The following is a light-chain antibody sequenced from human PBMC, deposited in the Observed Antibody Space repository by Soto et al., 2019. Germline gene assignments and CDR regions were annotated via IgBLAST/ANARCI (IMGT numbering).Light chain of an antibody. CDR2: EAT. J-gene: IGLJ1*01. CDR1: SSDVGSYNL. V-gene: IGLV2-14*02. CDR3: QSYDRGLTAYV. Sequence: QSALTQPASVSGSPEQSITISCTGTSSDVGSYNLVSWYQQHPGKAPKVMIYEATKRPSGVSNRFSGSKSGTSGSLAITGLQAEDEGHYYCQSYDRGLTAYVFGTGTKLTVL.